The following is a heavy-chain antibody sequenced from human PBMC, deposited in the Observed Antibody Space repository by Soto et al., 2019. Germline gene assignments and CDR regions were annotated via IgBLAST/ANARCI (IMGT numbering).Heavy chain of an antibody. CDR2: IIPIFGTA. J-gene: IGHJ6*02. V-gene: IGHV1-69*13. CDR3: ARDPSRDGYRGYYYGMDV. D-gene: IGHD5-12*01. Sequence: SVKVSCKASGGTFSSYAISWVRQAPGQGLEWMGGIIPIFGTANYAQKFQGRVTITADESTSTAYMELSSLRSEDTAVYYCARDPSRDGYRGYYYGMDVWGQGTTVTVSS. CDR1: GGTFSSYA.